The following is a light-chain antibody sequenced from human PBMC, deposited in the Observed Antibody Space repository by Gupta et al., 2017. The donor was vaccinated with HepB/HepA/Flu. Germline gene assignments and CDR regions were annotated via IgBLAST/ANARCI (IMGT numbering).Light chain of an antibody. J-gene: IGLJ1*01. V-gene: IGLV2-14*03. Sequence: QSALTQPASVSGSPGQSITIPCTGTSSDVGGFNHVSWYQQHPGKAPKLMIYDVTNRPSGISDRFSGSKSGNTASLTISGPQAEDEADYYCSSSTTNKLGVFGTGTRVTV. CDR1: SSDVGGFNH. CDR2: DVT. CDR3: SSSTTNKLGV.